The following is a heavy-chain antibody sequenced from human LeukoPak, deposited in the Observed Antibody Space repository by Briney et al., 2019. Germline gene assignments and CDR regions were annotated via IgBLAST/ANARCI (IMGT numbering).Heavy chain of an antibody. CDR3: AREGRYGDYEGY. Sequence: SETLSLTCTVSGGSISSYYWSWIRQPAGKALEWIGRIYSSGSTNYNPSLKSRVTMSVDTSKNQFSLKLCSVTVADTAVYYCAREGRYGDYEGYWGQGTLVTVSS. CDR1: GGSISSYY. V-gene: IGHV4-4*07. D-gene: IGHD4-17*01. CDR2: IYSSGST. J-gene: IGHJ4*02.